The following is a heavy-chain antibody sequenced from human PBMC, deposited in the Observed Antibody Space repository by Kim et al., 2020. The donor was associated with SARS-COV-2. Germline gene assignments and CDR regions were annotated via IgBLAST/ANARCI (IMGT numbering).Heavy chain of an antibody. V-gene: IGHV1-18*01. J-gene: IGHJ4*02. D-gene: IGHD6-19*01. Sequence: NYAHKLQGRVTMTTDTATSTAYMELRSLRSDDTAVYYCARRNDVAGTFDYWGQGTLVTVSS. CDR3: ARRNDVAGTFDY.